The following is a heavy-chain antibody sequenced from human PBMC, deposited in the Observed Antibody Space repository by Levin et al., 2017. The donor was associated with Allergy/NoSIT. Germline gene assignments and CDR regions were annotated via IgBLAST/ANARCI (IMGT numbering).Heavy chain of an antibody. V-gene: IGHV3-30*18. CDR3: AKDRPAEWLYLPYIDY. Sequence: GGSLRLSCAASGFTFSSYGMHWVRQAPGKGLEWVAVISYDGSNKYYADSVKGRFTISRDNSKNTLYLQMNSLRVEDTAVYYCAKDRPAEWLYLPYIDYWGQGTLVTVSS. CDR1: GFTFSSYG. D-gene: IGHD3-3*01. CDR2: ISYDGSNK. J-gene: IGHJ4*02.